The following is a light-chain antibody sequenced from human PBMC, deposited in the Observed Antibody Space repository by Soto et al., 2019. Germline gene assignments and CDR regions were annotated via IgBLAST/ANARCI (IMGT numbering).Light chain of an antibody. J-gene: IGKJ1*01. CDR2: AAS. Sequence: DIQMTQSPSSLSASVGDRVTITCRASQTILTYLNWYQQKPGKAPKLLIYAASSLQSGVPSRFSGGGSATDFNLTISSLQPEDFATYYCQQSFSTAWTFGHGTKVEIK. CDR1: QTILTY. V-gene: IGKV1-39*01. CDR3: QQSFSTAWT.